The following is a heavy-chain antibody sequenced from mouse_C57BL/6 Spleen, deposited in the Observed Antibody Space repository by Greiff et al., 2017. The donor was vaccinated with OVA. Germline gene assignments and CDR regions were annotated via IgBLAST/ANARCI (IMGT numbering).Heavy chain of an antibody. Sequence: EVNVVESGGGLVKPGGSLKLSCAASGFTFSSYAMSWVRQTPEKRLEWVATISDGGSYTYYPDNGKGRFTISRDNAKNNLYLQMSHLNSEDTAMYYCAREGDYYGSRGEYYFDYWGQGTTLTVSS. J-gene: IGHJ2*01. D-gene: IGHD1-1*01. V-gene: IGHV5-4*01. CDR3: AREGDYYGSRGEYYFDY. CDR2: ISDGGSYT. CDR1: GFTFSSYA.